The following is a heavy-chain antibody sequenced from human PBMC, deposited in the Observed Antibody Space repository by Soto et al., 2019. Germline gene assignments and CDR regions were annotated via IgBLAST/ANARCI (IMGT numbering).Heavy chain of an antibody. CDR1: GFTFSSYA. J-gene: IGHJ4*02. Sequence: GGSLRLSCAASGFTFSSYAMSWVRQAPGKGLEWVSAISGSGGSTYYADSVRGRFTISRDNSKNTLYLQMNSLRAEDTAVYYCAKGLERNYDSSGYYPKPDYWGQGTLVTVSS. CDR3: AKGLERNYDSSGYYPKPDY. D-gene: IGHD3-22*01. V-gene: IGHV3-23*01. CDR2: ISGSGGST.